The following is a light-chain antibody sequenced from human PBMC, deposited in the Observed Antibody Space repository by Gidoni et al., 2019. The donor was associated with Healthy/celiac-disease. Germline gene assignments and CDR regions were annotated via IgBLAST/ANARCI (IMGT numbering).Light chain of an antibody. CDR2: DDS. V-gene: IGLV3-21*03. Sequence: SYVLTQPPSVSVAPGKTARITCGGNNIGSKSVHWYQQKPGKAPVLVVYDDSDRPSGIPGRFSGSNSGNTATLTISRVEAGDEADYYCQVWDSSSDHPNVVFGGGTKLTVL. CDR3: QVWDSSSDHPNVV. J-gene: IGLJ2*01. CDR1: NIGSKS.